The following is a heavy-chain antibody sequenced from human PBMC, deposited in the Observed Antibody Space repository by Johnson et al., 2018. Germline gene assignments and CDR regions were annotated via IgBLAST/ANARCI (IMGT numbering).Heavy chain of an antibody. CDR1: GFTFSSYS. CDR3: ARDGPYCSSTSCSYYGMDV. CDR2: ISSSSSYI. D-gene: IGHD2-2*01. J-gene: IGHJ6*02. V-gene: IGHV3-21*01. Sequence: VQLQESGGGLVKPGGSLRLSCAASGFTFSSYSMNWVRQAPGKGLEWVSSISSSSSYIYYADSVKGRFTISRDNAKNSLYLQMNSLRAEDTAVYYCARDGPYCSSTSCSYYGMDVWGQGTTVTVSS.